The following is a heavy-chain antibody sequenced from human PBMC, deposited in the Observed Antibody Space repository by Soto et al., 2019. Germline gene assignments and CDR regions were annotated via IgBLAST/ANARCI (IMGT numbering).Heavy chain of an antibody. V-gene: IGHV3-30*04. Sequence: QVQLVESGGGVVQPGRSLSLSCAASGFTLSSYAVHWVRQAPGKGLEWVAVISFDGSKASHADSVKGRFTISRDNSKHTVSLQMNSLRVEDSAVYYCARGPPGVVPGAIGSGGMDVWGQGTTVTVSS. CDR2: ISFDGSKA. J-gene: IGHJ6*02. CDR3: ARGPPGVVPGAIGSGGMDV. CDR1: GFTLSSYA. D-gene: IGHD2-2*01.